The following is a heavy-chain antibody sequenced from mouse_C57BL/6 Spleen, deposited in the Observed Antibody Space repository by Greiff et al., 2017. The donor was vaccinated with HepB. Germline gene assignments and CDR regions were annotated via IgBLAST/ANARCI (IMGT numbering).Heavy chain of an antibody. Sequence: VQLQQSGAELVRPGTSVKLSCKASGYTFTSYWMHWVKQRPGQGLEWIGVIDPSDSYTNYNQKFKGKATLTVDTSSSTAYMQLSSLTSEDSAVYYCARPITTVVATGYFDVWGTGTTVTVSS. J-gene: IGHJ1*03. CDR2: IDPSDSYT. V-gene: IGHV1-59*01. D-gene: IGHD1-1*01. CDR3: ARPITTVVATGYFDV. CDR1: GYTFTSYW.